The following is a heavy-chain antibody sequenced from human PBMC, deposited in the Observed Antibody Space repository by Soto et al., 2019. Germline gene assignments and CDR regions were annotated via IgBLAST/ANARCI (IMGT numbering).Heavy chain of an antibody. CDR1: GYTFTSYA. Sequence: SVKVSCKASGYTFTSYAMHWVRQAPGQRLEWMGWINAGNGNTKYSQKFQGRVTITRDTSASTAYMELSSLRSEGTAVYYCAGDQEYCSSTSCYIPYYSGMDVWGQGTTVTVSS. V-gene: IGHV1-3*01. CDR2: INAGNGNT. J-gene: IGHJ6*02. D-gene: IGHD2-2*02. CDR3: AGDQEYCSSTSCYIPYYSGMDV.